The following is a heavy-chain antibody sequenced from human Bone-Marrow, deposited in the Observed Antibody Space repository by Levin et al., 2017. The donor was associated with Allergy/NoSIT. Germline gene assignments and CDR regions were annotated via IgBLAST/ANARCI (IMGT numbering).Heavy chain of an antibody. Sequence: SETLSLTCAVYGGSFSGYYWSWIRQPPGKGLEWIGEINHSGSTNYNPSLKSRVTISVDTSKNQFSLKLSSVTAADTAVYYCARETGLYSSSWYGWFDPWGQGTLVTVSS. J-gene: IGHJ5*02. V-gene: IGHV4-34*01. CDR3: ARETGLYSSSWYGWFDP. CDR1: GGSFSGYY. CDR2: INHSGST. D-gene: IGHD6-13*01.